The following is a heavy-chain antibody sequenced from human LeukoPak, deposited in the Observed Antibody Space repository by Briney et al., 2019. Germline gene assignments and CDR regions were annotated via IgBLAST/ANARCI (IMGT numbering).Heavy chain of an antibody. Sequence: SETLSLTCAVYGGSFSGYYWNWIRQPPGKGLEWIGEINHSGSTNYNPSLKSRVPISVDTSKNQFSLKLRSVTAADTAVYYCARSHGAPILFDYWGQGTLVTVSS. CDR2: INHSGST. V-gene: IGHV4-34*01. CDR1: GGSFSGYY. D-gene: IGHD2/OR15-2a*01. CDR3: ARSHGAPILFDY. J-gene: IGHJ4*02.